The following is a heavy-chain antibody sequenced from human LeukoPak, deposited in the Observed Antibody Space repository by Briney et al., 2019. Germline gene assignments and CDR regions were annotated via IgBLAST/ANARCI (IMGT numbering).Heavy chain of an antibody. CDR2: IYYSGST. CDR3: ARGGSYYDSSDYYFRFEY. CDR1: GGSISSYY. D-gene: IGHD3-22*01. V-gene: IGHV4-59*12. J-gene: IGHJ4*02. Sequence: SETLSLTCTVSGGSISSYYWSWIRQPPGKGLEWIGYIYYSGSTNYNPSLKSRVTISVDTSKNQFSLKLSSVTAADTAIYYCARGGSYYDSSDYYFRFEYWGQGTLVTVSS.